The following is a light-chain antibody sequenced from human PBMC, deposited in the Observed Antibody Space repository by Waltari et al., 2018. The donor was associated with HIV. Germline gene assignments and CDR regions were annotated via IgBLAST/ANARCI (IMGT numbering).Light chain of an antibody. CDR3: SSYTSSDTVV. J-gene: IGLJ2*01. CDR1: SSDVGGYNA. Sequence: QSALTQPASVSGSPGQSISISCTGTSSDVGGYNAVSWYQQHPSKAPKRVILEVSNRPSGVSNRFSGSKSGNRASLTISGLQAEDEAYYYCSSYTSSDTVVFGGGTKVTVL. CDR2: EVS. V-gene: IGLV2-14*01.